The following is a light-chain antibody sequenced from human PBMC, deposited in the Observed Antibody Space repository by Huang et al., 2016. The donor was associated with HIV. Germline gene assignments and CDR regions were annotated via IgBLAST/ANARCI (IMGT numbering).Light chain of an antibody. CDR1: QRIGSY. CDR2: DAF. Sequence: EIVLTQSPATLSLSPGEGATLSCRASQRIGSYLAWYQQRPGQAPMLLIYDAFLRATGIPGRFSGRGSGTDFTLTISSLEPEDFAVYYCQQRNNWPPWSFGQGTKVELK. J-gene: IGKJ1*01. V-gene: IGKV3-11*01. CDR3: QQRNNWPPWS.